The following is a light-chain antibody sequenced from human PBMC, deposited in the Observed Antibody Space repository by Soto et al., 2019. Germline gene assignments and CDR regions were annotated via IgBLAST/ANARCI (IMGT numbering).Light chain of an antibody. CDR2: AAS. J-gene: IGKJ1*01. Sequence: EVVLTQSPATLSVSPGERATLSCRASHSVGSNLAWFRQKPGQAPRLLIYAASTRATGVPARFSGSGSGTEFTLTISSLQSEDFATYYCQHYNSYSEAFGQGTKVDIK. CDR1: HSVGSN. V-gene: IGKV3-15*01. CDR3: QHYNSYSEA.